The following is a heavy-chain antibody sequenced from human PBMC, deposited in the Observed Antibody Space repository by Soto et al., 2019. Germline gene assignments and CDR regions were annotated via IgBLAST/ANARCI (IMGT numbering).Heavy chain of an antibody. CDR2: IIPNFGTT. D-gene: IGHD3-10*01. J-gene: IGHJ4*02. Sequence: QVQLVQSGAEVKKPGSSVKVSCKASGGSFSNFVISWVRQAPGQGLEWMGGIIPNFGTTNYAQKFQGKVTITADETTRTAYLELSGLTSEDTSVYYCARDVGEEAKIRHGGQGTLVTVSS. CDR1: GGSFSNFV. CDR3: ARDVGEEAKIRH. V-gene: IGHV1-69*01.